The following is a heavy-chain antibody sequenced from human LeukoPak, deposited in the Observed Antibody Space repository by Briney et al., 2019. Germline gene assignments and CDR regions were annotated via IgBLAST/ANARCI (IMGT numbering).Heavy chain of an antibody. CDR1: GFTFSDYY. V-gene: IGHV3-11*01. Sequence: GGSLRLSCAASGFTFSDYYMNWIRQAPGKGLEWVSYISNSGTIISYADSVKGRFTISRDNTKSSLYLQMNSLRAEDTAVYYCARETLGVTAFDIWGQGTMVTVSS. CDR3: ARETLGVTAFDI. J-gene: IGHJ3*02. CDR2: ISNSGTII. D-gene: IGHD2-21*02.